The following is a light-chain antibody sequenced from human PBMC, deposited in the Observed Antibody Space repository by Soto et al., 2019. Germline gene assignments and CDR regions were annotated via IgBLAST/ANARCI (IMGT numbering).Light chain of an antibody. J-gene: IGKJ3*01. Sequence: EIVLTQSPGTLSLSPGERATLSCRASQSVSVNSLAWDQQKGGQAPRLLIYAASTRATGVPDRFSGTGSGTDFALTISRLETDDSAVYYCQQYGGSPFTFGPGTKVDIK. CDR2: AAS. V-gene: IGKV3-20*01. CDR1: QSVSVNS. CDR3: QQYGGSPFT.